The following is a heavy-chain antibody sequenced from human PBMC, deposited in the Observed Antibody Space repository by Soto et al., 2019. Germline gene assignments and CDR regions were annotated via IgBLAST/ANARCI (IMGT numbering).Heavy chain of an antibody. CDR3: ASTPRYCSGGSCLGDNWFDP. V-gene: IGHV4-30-4*01. J-gene: IGHJ5*02. Sequence: PSETLSLTCTVSGGSISSGNYYWSWIRQPPGKGLEWIGFISYSGTTHYSASLRSRVSISVDTSKNQFSLNLSSVTAADTAVYYCASTPRYCSGGSCLGDNWFDPWGQGTLVTVSS. CDR1: GGSISSGNYY. CDR2: ISYSGTT. D-gene: IGHD2-15*01.